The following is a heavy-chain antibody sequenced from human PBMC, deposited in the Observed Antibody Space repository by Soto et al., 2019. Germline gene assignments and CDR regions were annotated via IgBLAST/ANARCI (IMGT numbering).Heavy chain of an antibody. J-gene: IGHJ2*01. CDR3: GRKWGDDFIYFDL. Sequence: EVQLLESGGALVQPGGSLRLSCAASGFTFSAYAMSWVRQAPGKGLQWVSTITGSGGNTYYADSVRGRFTISRDNSKNTLHLQMSGLRAEDTAVFCCGRKWGDDFIYFDLWGRGTLVTVSS. CDR1: GFTFSAYA. V-gene: IGHV3-23*01. CDR2: ITGSGGNT. D-gene: IGHD1-26*01.